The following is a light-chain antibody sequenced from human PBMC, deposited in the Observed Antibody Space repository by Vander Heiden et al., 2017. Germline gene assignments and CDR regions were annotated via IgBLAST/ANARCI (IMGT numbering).Light chain of an antibody. V-gene: IGKV1-39*01. CDR2: AAS. J-gene: IGKJ4*01. CDR3: QQSYSTPLT. CDR1: QSISSY. Sequence: DIQMTQAPSSLSASVGERVTLTCRASQSISSYLNWYQQKPGKAPKLLIYAASTMHSGIPSRFSGSGSGTDFTLTISSLQSEDFAIYYCQQSYSTPLTFGGGTKLEIK.